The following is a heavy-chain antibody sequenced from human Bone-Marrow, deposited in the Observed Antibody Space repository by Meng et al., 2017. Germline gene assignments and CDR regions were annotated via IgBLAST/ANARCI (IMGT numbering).Heavy chain of an antibody. Sequence: QLPVHQSGPVLVNPLSSLSLPCTGSGGSITISSFNLGWICLPPVKVLEGIGIISYGGSTYYNPSLKSRVTISVDSSKNQFSLKLSSVTAADTAVYYCAIAGSCIVVVLDPWGQGTLVTVSS. CDR3: AIAGSCIVVVLDP. V-gene: IGHV4-39*07. J-gene: IGHJ5*02. D-gene: IGHD2-2*01. CDR1: GGSITISSFN. CDR2: ISYGGST.